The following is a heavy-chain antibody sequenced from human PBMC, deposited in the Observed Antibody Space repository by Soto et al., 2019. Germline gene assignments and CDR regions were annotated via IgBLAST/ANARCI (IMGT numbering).Heavy chain of an antibody. CDR2: INTDDGNT. J-gene: IGHJ5*02. CDR1: GYIFTTYN. CDR3: AGSRISISGNFDP. Sequence: EASVKVSCKTSGYIFTTYNMHWVRQAPGQRPEWMGWINTDDGNTKYSQNFQGRVTITRDTSASTAYMELSSLRSEDTAVYYCAGSRISISGNFDPWGQGTLVTVSS. D-gene: IGHD1-26*01. V-gene: IGHV1-3*04.